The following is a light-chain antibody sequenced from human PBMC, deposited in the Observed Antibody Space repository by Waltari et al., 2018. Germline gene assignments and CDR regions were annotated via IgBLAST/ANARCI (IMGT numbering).Light chain of an antibody. CDR1: QSVGRA. V-gene: IGKV3-20*01. CDR2: DAS. CDR3: QKYVNLPAT. Sequence: EIVLTQSPGSLSSSPGERVTLSCRASQSVGRALAWYQQKPGQAPRLLIFDASTRATGIPDRFSGSGSGTDFSLTISRLESEDFAVYYCQKYVNLPATFGQGTKVEIK. J-gene: IGKJ1*01.